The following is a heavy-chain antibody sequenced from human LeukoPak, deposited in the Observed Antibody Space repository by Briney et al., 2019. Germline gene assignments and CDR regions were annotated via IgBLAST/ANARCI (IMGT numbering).Heavy chain of an antibody. CDR3: ARDKGTITPRGYYYYMDV. D-gene: IGHD5-24*01. CDR2: IKQDGSEK. J-gene: IGHJ6*03. Sequence: PGGSLRLSCAASGFTFSSYAMHWVRQAPGKGLEWVAKIKQDGSEKYYVDSVKGRFTISRDNAKNSLSLQMNNLRAEDTAVYYCARDKGTITPRGYYYYMDVWGRGITVTVSS. CDR1: GFTFSSYA. V-gene: IGHV3-7*01.